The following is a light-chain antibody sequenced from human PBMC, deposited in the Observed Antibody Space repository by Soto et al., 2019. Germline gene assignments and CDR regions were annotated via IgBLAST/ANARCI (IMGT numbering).Light chain of an antibody. CDR1: QSVSSN. CDR2: GAS. V-gene: IGKV3-15*01. J-gene: IGKJ1*01. CDR3: QQYNNWPPDRT. Sequence: EIVMTQSPATLSVSPGERATLSCRASQSVSSNLDWYQQKPGQAPRLLIYGASTRATGIPARFSGSGSGTEFTLTISSLQSEDFAIHFCQQYNNWPPDRTFGQGTKVEIK.